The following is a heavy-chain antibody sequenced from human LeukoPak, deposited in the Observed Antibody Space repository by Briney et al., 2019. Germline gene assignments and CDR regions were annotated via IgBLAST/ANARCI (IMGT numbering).Heavy chain of an antibody. CDR1: GGSFSGYY. V-gene: IGHV4-34*01. Sequence: SETLSLTCAVYGGSFSGYYWSWIRQPPGKGLEWIGEIYNSGSNTYNPSLKSRVTISVDTSKNQFSLKLSSVTAADTAVYYCARELAYCGGDCYLAAFDLWGQGTMVTVSS. CDR3: ARELAYCGGDCYLAAFDL. CDR2: IYNSGSN. D-gene: IGHD2-21*01. J-gene: IGHJ3*01.